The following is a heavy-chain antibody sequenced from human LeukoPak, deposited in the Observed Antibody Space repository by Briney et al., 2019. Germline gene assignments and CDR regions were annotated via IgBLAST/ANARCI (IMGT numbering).Heavy chain of an antibody. Sequence: SETLSLTCTVSGGSVSSGSYYWSWIRQPPGKGLEWIGYIYYSGSTNYNPSLKSRVTISVDTSKNQFSLKLSSVTAADTAVYYCARRGTSVTNGGAFDIWGQGTMVPVSS. CDR3: ARRGTSVTNGGAFDI. CDR2: IYYSGST. J-gene: IGHJ3*02. D-gene: IGHD4-17*01. CDR1: GGSVSSGSYY. V-gene: IGHV4-61*01.